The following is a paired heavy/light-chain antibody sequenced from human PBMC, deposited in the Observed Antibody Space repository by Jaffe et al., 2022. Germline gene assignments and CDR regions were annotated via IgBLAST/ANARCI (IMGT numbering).Heavy chain of an antibody. CDR2: ISAYNGNT. CDR3: ARDQTVLRYFDWLFPGTSDWYFDL. J-gene: IGHJ2*01. Sequence: QVQLVQSGAEVKKPGASVKVSCKASGYTFTSYGISWVRQAPGQGLEWMGWISAYNGNTNYAQKLQGRVTMTTDTSTSTAYMELRSLRSDDTAVYYCARDQTVLRYFDWLFPGTSDWYFDLWGRGTLVTVSS. V-gene: IGHV1-18*01. D-gene: IGHD3-9*01. CDR1: GYTFTSYG.
Light chain of an antibody. CDR1: QSLVHSDGNTY. J-gene: IGKJ4*01. CDR3: MQGTHWPLT. Sequence: DVVMTQSPLSLPVTLGQPASISCRSSQSLVHSDGNTYLNWFQQRPGQSPRRLIYKVSNRDSGVPDRFSGSGSGTDFTLKISRVEAEDVGVYYCMQGTHWPLTFGGGTKVEIK. CDR2: KVS. V-gene: IGKV2-30*02.